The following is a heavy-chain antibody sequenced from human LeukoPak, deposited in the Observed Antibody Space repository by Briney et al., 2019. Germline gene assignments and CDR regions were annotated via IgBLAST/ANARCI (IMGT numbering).Heavy chain of an antibody. V-gene: IGHV3-66*02. D-gene: IGHD3-22*01. CDR3: ARDSGYYYYMDV. CDR2: IYSGGST. Sequence: GGSLRLSCAASGFTVSSNYMSWVRQAPGKGLEWVSVIYSGGSTYYADSVKGRFTISRDNSKNTLYLQMNSLRAEGTAVYYCARDSGYYYYMDVWGKGTTVTVSS. J-gene: IGHJ6*03. CDR1: GFTVSSNY.